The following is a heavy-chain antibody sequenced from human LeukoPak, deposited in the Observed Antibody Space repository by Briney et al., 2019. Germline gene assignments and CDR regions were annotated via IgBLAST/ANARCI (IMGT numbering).Heavy chain of an antibody. D-gene: IGHD6-6*01. CDR3: ARPGAAARPYYYYGMDV. CDR2: IYYTGST. Sequence: SETLSLTCTVSGGSISDYYCNWIRQPPGKGLEWIGYIYYTGSTNYNPSLKSRVTISVDTSKNQFSLKLSSVTAADTAVYYCARPGAAARPYYYYGMDVWGQGTTVTVSS. J-gene: IGHJ6*02. V-gene: IGHV4-59*12. CDR1: GGSISDYY.